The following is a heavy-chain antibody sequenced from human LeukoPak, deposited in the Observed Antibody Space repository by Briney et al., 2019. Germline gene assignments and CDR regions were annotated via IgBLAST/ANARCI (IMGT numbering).Heavy chain of an antibody. D-gene: IGHD2-15*01. V-gene: IGHV4-31*03. CDR3: ARDTGWSSDY. J-gene: IGHJ4*02. CDR2: IYYSGST. Sequence: SETLSLTCTVSGGSISSGGYYWGWIRQHPGKGLEWIGYIYYSGSTYYNPSLKSRVTISVDTSKNQFSLKLSSVTAADTAVYYCARDTGWSSDYWGQGTLVTVSS. CDR1: GGSISSGGYY.